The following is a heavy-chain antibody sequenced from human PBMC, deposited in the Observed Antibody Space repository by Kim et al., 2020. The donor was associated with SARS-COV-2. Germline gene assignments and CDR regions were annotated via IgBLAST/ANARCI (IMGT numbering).Heavy chain of an antibody. V-gene: IGHV3-23*01. D-gene: IGHD3-22*01. J-gene: IGHJ4*02. CDR3: AKAAIVVVITTFDY. Sequence: ADSVKGRFTISRDNSKNTLYLQMNSLGAEDTAVYYCAKAAIVVVITTFDYWGQGTMVTVSS.